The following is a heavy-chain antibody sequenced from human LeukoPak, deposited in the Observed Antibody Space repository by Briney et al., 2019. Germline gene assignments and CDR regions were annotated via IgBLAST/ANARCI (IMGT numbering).Heavy chain of an antibody. CDR2: IYTSGST. CDR1: GGSISSYY. J-gene: IGHJ4*02. D-gene: IGHD3-22*01. V-gene: IGHV4-4*07. CDR3: ARDHRDSSGYYDYYYFDY. Sequence: SETLSLTCTVSGGSISSYYWSWIRQPAGKGLEWIGRIYTSGSTNYNPSLKSRVTMSVDTSKNQFSLKLSSVTAAGTAVYYCARDHRDSSGYYDYYYFDYWGQGTLVTVSS.